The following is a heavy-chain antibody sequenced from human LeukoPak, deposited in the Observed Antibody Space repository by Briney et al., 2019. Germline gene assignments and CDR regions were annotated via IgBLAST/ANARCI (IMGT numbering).Heavy chain of an antibody. CDR1: GGSISSYY. V-gene: IGHV4-4*07. CDR3: ARWYYYGSGSYLYYFDY. Sequence: SETLSLTCTVSGGSISSYYWSWIRQPAGKGLEWIGRIYISGSTNYNPSLKSRVTMSVDTSKNQFSLKLSSVTAADTAVYYCARWYYYGSGSYLYYFDYWGQGTLSPSPQ. CDR2: IYISGST. D-gene: IGHD3-10*01. J-gene: IGHJ4*02.